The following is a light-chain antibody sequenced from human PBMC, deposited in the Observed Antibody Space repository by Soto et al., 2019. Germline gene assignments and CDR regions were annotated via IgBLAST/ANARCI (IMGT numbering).Light chain of an antibody. CDR2: DAS. Sequence: DIPMTQSPSTVSASVGDRVTITCRASESISSWLAWYRQKPGKAPKLLIYDASSLESGVPSRFSGSGSGTEFTLTISSLQPDDFATYYCQQYNSYSTFGQGTKVDI. V-gene: IGKV1-5*01. J-gene: IGKJ1*01. CDR1: ESISSW. CDR3: QQYNSYST.